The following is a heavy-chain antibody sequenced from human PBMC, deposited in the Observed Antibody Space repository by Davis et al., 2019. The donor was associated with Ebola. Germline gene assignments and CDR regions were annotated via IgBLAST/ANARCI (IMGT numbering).Heavy chain of an antibody. D-gene: IGHD3-10*01. Sequence: PSETLSLTCTVSGGSISSYYWSWIRQPAGKGLEWIGRIYTSGSTNYNPSLKSRVTMSVDTSKNQFSLKLSSVTAADTAVYYCARQDKVYYGSGSYPYYFDYWGQGTLVTVSS. V-gene: IGHV4-4*07. CDR3: ARQDKVYYGSGSYPYYFDY. J-gene: IGHJ4*02. CDR2: IYTSGST. CDR1: GGSISSYY.